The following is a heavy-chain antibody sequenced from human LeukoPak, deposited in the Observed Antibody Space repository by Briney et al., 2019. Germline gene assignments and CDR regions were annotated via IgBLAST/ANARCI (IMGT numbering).Heavy chain of an antibody. CDR1: GGSISRSSYY. CDR3: ATSGSYRIYFFDY. J-gene: IGHJ4*02. Sequence: SETLSLTCTVSGGSISRSSYYWVWIRQPPGKGLEWIGSIYYSGSTYYTPSLKSRVTISVDTSKNQFSLKLSSVTAADSAVYYCATSGSYRIYFFDYWGQGTLVTVSS. D-gene: IGHD1-26*01. V-gene: IGHV4-39*07. CDR2: IYYSGST.